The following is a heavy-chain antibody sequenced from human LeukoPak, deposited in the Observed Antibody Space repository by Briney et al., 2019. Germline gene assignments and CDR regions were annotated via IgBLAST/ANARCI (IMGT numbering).Heavy chain of an antibody. V-gene: IGHV3-64D*09. CDR1: GFTLSYYA. Sequence: GGSLRLSCSASGFTLSYYAMHWVRQAPGKGLEYVSAISSNGDSTYYADSVKGRFTISRDNSKNTLYLQMSSLRAEDTAVYYCVKDRTPGDYFGTFDGYWGQGTLVTVSS. J-gene: IGHJ4*02. CDR3: VKDRTPGDYFGTFDGY. D-gene: IGHD4-17*01. CDR2: ISSNGDST.